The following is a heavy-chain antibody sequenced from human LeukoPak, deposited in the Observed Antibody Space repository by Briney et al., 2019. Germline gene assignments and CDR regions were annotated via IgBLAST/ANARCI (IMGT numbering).Heavy chain of an antibody. CDR2: INHSGST. V-gene: IGHV4-34*01. CDR3: ARKLLAAAGPGEYYYYYMDV. J-gene: IGHJ6*03. Sequence: SETLSLTCAVYGGPFSGYYWSWIRQPPGKGLEWIGEINHSGSTNYNPSLKSRVTISVDTSKNQFSLKLSSVTAADTAVYYCARKLLAAAGPGEYYYYYMDVWGKGTTVTVSS. CDR1: GGPFSGYY. D-gene: IGHD6-13*01.